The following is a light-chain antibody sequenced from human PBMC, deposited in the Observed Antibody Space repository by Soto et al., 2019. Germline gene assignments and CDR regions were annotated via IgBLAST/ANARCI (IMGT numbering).Light chain of an antibody. J-gene: IGKJ3*01. CDR2: DAS. Sequence: EIVLTQSPATLSLSPGDSATLSCMASQSVSSALAWYQQKPGQAPRPLIYDASNRATGIPARFSGSGSGTDFTLTISSRAPEDFAVYYCQQRSNWPPGVTFGPGTKVDIK. CDR3: QQRSNWPPGVT. V-gene: IGKV3-11*01. CDR1: QSVSSA.